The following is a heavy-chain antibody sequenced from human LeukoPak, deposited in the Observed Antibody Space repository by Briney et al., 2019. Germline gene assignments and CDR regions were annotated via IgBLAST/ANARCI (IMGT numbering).Heavy chain of an antibody. J-gene: IGHJ4*02. V-gene: IGHV3-11*03. CDR1: GFTFRDYY. CDR2: ISGSSSYT. Sequence: PGGSLRLSCAASGFTFRDYYMSWIRQSPGKGLEWISYISGSSSYTNYADSVKGRFTISRDNAKNSLYLQMNSLRAEDTAVYYCARTRYSSGWYPFDYWGQGTLVTVSS. CDR3: ARTRYSSGWYPFDY. D-gene: IGHD6-19*01.